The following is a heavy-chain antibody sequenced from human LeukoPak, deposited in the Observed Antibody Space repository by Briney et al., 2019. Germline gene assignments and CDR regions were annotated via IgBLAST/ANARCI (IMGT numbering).Heavy chain of an antibody. CDR1: GFTFSSYA. D-gene: IGHD6-19*01. CDR2: ISGSGGST. CDR3: ARAVAVAGPFDY. V-gene: IGHV3-23*01. J-gene: IGHJ4*02. Sequence: GGSLRLSCAASGFTFSSYAMSWVRQAPGKGLEWVSAISGSGGSTYYADSVKGRLTISRDNSKNTLYLQMNSLRSEDTAVYYCARAVAVAGPFDYWGQGTLVTVSS.